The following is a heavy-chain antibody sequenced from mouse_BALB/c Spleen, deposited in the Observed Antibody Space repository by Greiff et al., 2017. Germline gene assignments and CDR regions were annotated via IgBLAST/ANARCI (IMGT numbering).Heavy chain of an antibody. D-gene: IGHD2-3*01. Sequence: EVQLVESGGGLVKPGGSLKLSCAASGFTFSDYYMYWVRQTPEKRLEWVATISDGGSYTYYPDSVKGRFTISRDNAKNNLYLQMSSLKSEDTAMYYCARDRDGYPAWFAYWGQGTLVTVSA. CDR3: ARDRDGYPAWFAY. CDR1: GFTFSDYY. J-gene: IGHJ3*01. CDR2: ISDGGSYT. V-gene: IGHV5-4*02.